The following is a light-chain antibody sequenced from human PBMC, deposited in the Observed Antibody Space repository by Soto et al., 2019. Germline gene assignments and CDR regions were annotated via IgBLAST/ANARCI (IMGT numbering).Light chain of an antibody. J-gene: IGKJ1*01. Sequence: DIQMTQSPSTLSASVGDRVTITCRASQSISSWLAWYQQKPGKAPKLLIYDASSLESGVPSRFSGSGSGTEFTLTISSLQPDDFATYYCQQYNSYSQTFGQGTIVDI. CDR1: QSISSW. CDR2: DAS. V-gene: IGKV1-5*01. CDR3: QQYNSYSQT.